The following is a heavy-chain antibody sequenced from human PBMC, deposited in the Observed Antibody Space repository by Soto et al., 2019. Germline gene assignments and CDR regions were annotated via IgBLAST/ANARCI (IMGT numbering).Heavy chain of an antibody. D-gene: IGHD3-22*01. CDR1: GGSISSYY. V-gene: IGHV4-59*04. CDR2: IYYSGST. CDR3: ARIYYDSVFDY. Sequence: SETLSLTCTVSGGSISSYYWSWIRQPPGKGLELVGYIYYSGSTYYNPSLKSRVTISVDTSKNQFSLKLSSVTAADTAVYYCARIYYDSVFDYWGQGTLVTVSS. J-gene: IGHJ4*02.